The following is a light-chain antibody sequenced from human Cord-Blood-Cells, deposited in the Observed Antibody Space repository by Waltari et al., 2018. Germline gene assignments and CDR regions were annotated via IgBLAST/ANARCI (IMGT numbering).Light chain of an antibody. CDR1: QSVSSY. CDR3: QQRSNWPPIT. J-gene: IGKJ5*01. CDR2: DAS. V-gene: IGKV3-11*01. Sequence: ELVLTQSPATLSLSPGERATLPCRASQSVSSYLAWYQQNPGQAPRLLIYDASNRATGIPARFSGSGSGTDFTLTISSLEPEDFAVYYCQQRSNWPPITFGQGTRLEIK.